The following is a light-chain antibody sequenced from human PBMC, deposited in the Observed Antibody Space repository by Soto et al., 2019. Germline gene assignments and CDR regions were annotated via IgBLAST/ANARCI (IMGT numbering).Light chain of an antibody. Sequence: QSVLTPPASVSGSPGQLITISCTGTSSDVGAYNYVSWYQHHPGKAPKLMIYEVSDQLSGVSNRFSGSKSGNTASLTISGLQAEDEADCYCSSYRSRSTSYLFGSGTNVTVL. CDR3: SSYRSRSTSYL. V-gene: IGLV2-14*01. CDR1: SSDVGAYNY. J-gene: IGLJ1*01. CDR2: EVS.